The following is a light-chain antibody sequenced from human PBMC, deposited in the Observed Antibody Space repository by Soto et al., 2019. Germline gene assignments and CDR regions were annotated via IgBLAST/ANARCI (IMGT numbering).Light chain of an antibody. J-gene: IGKJ2*01. Sequence: EIVMTQSPGTLSLSPGERATISCRASLIIGSRYLAWYHQKSGQAPRLLIYGASSRATGIPDSFSGSGSGTDFTLTISRLEPEDFGVYYCQQFGSSIPHTFGQGTKLEIK. CDR3: QQFGSSIPHT. CDR2: GAS. CDR1: LIIGSRY. V-gene: IGKV3-20*01.